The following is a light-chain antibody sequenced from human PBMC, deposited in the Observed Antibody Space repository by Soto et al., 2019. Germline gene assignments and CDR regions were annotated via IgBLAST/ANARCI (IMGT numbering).Light chain of an antibody. CDR1: QSVLSSSNNKNY. Sequence: DIVMTQSPDSLAVSLGERATINCKSSQSVLSSSNNKNYLAWYQHKPGQPPKLVINWASSRESGVPDRFSGCGSGTDFTLTISSLQAEDVAVYYCQQYYSSPFTFGGGTKVEIK. CDR3: QQYYSSPFT. V-gene: IGKV4-1*01. CDR2: WAS. J-gene: IGKJ4*01.